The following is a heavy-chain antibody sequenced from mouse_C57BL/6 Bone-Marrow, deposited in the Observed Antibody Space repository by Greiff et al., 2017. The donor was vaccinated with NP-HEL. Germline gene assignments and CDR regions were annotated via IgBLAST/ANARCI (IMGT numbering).Heavy chain of an antibody. Sequence: QVQLKQPGAELVKPGASVKMSCKASGYTFTSYWITWVKQRPGQGLEWIGDIYPGSGSTNYNEKFKSKATLTVDTSSSTAYMQLSSLTSEDSAVYYCARSPPAYYGSSYLFAYWGQGTLVTVSA. CDR3: ARSPPAYYGSSYLFAY. D-gene: IGHD1-1*01. CDR2: IYPGSGST. V-gene: IGHV1-55*01. J-gene: IGHJ3*01. CDR1: GYTFTSYW.